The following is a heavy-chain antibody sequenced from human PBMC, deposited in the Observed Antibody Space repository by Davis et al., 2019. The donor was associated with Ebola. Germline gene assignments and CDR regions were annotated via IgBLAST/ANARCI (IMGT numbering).Heavy chain of an antibody. V-gene: IGHV3-23*01. Sequence: PGGSLTLPCAASGFAFSNYAMSWVRQAPGKGLEWVSSLSDTSSTSYYADSVKGRFTISRDNAKNTLYLQMNSLRVEDTAVYYCARGDLGSGGALDIWGQGTLVTVSS. CDR3: ARGDLGSGGALDI. CDR2: LSDTSSTS. D-gene: IGHD3-10*01. J-gene: IGHJ3*02. CDR1: GFAFSNYA.